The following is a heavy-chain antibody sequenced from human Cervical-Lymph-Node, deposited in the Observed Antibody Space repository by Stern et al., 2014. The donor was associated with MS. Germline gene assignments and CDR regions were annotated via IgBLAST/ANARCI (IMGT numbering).Heavy chain of an antibody. CDR1: GCSISSYY. CDR3: ARGATQAFDP. V-gene: IGHV4-59*01. Sequence: QLQLQESGPGLVKPSETLSLTCTVSGCSISSYYWSWIRQPPGKGLEWIGYIYYSGSTKYNHSLKSRVTISVDTSKNQFSLKLSSVTAADTAVYYCARGATQAFDPWGQGTLVTVSS. CDR2: IYYSGST. J-gene: IGHJ5*02.